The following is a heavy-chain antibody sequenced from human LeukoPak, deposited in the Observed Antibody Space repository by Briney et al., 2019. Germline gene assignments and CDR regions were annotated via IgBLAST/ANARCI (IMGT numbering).Heavy chain of an antibody. Sequence: SETLSLTCTVSGGSISSGDYYWSWIRQPPGKGLEWIGYIYYSGSTYYNPSLKSRVTISVDTSKNQFSLKLSSVTAADTAVYYCAREGDYYDSSGYSNLDYWGQGTLVTVSS. V-gene: IGHV4-30-4*01. CDR1: GGSISSGDYY. J-gene: IGHJ4*02. CDR3: AREGDYYDSSGYSNLDY. CDR2: IYYSGST. D-gene: IGHD3-22*01.